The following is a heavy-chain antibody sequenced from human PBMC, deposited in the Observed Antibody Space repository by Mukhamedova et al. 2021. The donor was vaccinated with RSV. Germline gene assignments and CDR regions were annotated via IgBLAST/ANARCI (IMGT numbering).Heavy chain of an antibody. Sequence: FGMHWVRQAPGKGLEWVAVIWYDGSIKNYADSVKGRFTISRDNSKNTLYLQMNSLRAEDTAVYYCATDRVGYGDYGGAYDHWGK. CDR3: ATDRVGYGDYGGAYDH. CDR1: FG. D-gene: IGHD4-17*01. CDR2: IWYDGSIK. J-gene: IGHJ4*02. V-gene: IGHV3-33*01.